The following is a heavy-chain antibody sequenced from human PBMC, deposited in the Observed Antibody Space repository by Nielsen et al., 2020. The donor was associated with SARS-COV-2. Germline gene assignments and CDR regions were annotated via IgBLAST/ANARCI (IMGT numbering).Heavy chain of an antibody. CDR3: ASATTVTTLDAFDI. J-gene: IGHJ3*02. Sequence: SETLPLTCTVSGGSISSSSYYWGWIRQPPGKGLEWIGSIYYSGSTYYNPSLKSRVTISVDTSKNQFSLKLSSVTAADTAVYYCASATTVTTLDAFDIWGQGTMVTVSS. CDR1: GGSISSSSYY. V-gene: IGHV4-39*01. CDR2: IYYSGST. D-gene: IGHD4-17*01.